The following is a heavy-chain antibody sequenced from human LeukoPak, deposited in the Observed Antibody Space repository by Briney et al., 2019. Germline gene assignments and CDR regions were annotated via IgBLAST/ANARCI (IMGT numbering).Heavy chain of an antibody. CDR2: VRSQAYGGTT. CDR3: TRDLSGYYCDY. V-gene: IGHV3-49*04. J-gene: IGHJ4*02. CDR1: GFMFGDYA. D-gene: IGHD3-3*01. Sequence: PGRSLRLSCTASGFMFGDYALSWVRQAPGKGLEWVGFVRSQAYGGTTEYAASVKGRFTISRDDSKSIAYLQMNSLKTEDTAVYYRTRDLSGYYCDYWGQGTLVTVSS.